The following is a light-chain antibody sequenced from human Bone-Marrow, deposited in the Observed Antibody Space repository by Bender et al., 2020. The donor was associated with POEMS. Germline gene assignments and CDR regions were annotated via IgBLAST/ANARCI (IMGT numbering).Light chain of an antibody. CDR1: SSNLGSAYE. J-gene: IGLJ3*02. V-gene: IGLV1-50*01. CDR2: TSS. Sequence: QSVLTQPPSLSGAPGQSVTISCAGSSSNLGSAYEVQWYQHLPGKAPKLVIFTSSHRPSGVPDRFSASKSGTSASLVVSGLRSEDEADYYCAAWDDSLSGWVFGGGTKLTVL. CDR3: AAWDDSLSGWV.